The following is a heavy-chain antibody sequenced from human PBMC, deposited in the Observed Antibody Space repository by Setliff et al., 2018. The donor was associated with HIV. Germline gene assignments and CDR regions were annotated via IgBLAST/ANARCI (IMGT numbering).Heavy chain of an antibody. D-gene: IGHD3-22*01. V-gene: IGHV4-38-2*01. CDR3: ASAPATYYYDGSGYYYFDY. CDR2: IYHSGST. J-gene: IGHJ4*02. Sequence: PSETLSLTCAVSGYSISSGYYWGWIRQPPGKGLEWIGNIYHSGSTYYNPSLKSRLTISVDTSKNQFSLKLSSVAAADTAVYYCASAPATYYYDGSGYYYFDYWGRGTLVTVSS. CDR1: GYSISSGYY.